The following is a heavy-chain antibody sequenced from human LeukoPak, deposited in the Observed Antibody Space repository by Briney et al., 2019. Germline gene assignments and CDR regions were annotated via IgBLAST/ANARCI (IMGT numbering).Heavy chain of an antibody. CDR2: ISGSGGST. CDR1: GFTFSSYA. CDR3: AKDQAPYYYDSSLDYFDY. J-gene: IGHJ4*02. Sequence: GGSLRLSCAASGFTFSSYAMSWVGQAPGKGLEWVSAISGSGGSTYYADSVKGRFTISRDNSKNTLYLQMNSLRAEDTAVYYCAKDQAPYYYDSSLDYFDYWGQGTLVTVSS. V-gene: IGHV3-23*01. D-gene: IGHD3-22*01.